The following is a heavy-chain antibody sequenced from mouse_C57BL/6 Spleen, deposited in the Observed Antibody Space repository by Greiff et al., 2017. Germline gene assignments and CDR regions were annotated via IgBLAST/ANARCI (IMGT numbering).Heavy chain of an antibody. CDR2: IRLKSDNYAT. Sequence: EVKVEESGGGLVQPGGSMKLSCVASGFTFSNYWMNWVRQSPEKGLEWVAQIRLKSDNYATHYAESVKGRFTISRDDSKSSVYLQMNNLRAEDTGIYYCSMVTPYYFDYWGQGTTLTVSS. V-gene: IGHV6-3*01. J-gene: IGHJ2*01. CDR1: GFTFSNYW. D-gene: IGHD2-2*01. CDR3: SMVTPYYFDY.